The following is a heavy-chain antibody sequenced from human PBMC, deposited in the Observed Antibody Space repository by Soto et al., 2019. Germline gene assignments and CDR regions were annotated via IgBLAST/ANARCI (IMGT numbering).Heavy chain of an antibody. CDR1: GFAFGFYE. V-gene: IGHV3-48*03. D-gene: IGHD6-13*01. CDR3: ARAIYSSSWYDAFDI. CDR2: ISSSGSTI. Sequence: SGGSLRLSCAASGFAFGFYEMNWVRQAPGKGLEWISYISSSGSTIYYADSVKGRFTISRDNAKNSLYLQMNSLRAEDTAVYYCARAIYSSSWYDAFDIWGQGTLVTVSS. J-gene: IGHJ3*02.